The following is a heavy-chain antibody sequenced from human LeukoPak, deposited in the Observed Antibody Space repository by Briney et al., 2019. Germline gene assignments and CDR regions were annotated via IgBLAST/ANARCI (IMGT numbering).Heavy chain of an antibody. J-gene: IGHJ5*02. CDR1: GYSFTSYW. Sequence: GESLKISCKGSGYSFTSYWIGWVRQMPGKGLEWMGIIYPGDSDTRYSPSFQGQVTISADKSISTAYLQWSSLKASDTAMYYCARSGLYCSGGRCYYWSDWFDPWGQGTLVTVSS. V-gene: IGHV5-51*01. D-gene: IGHD2-15*01. CDR3: ARSGLYCSGGRCYYWSDWFDP. CDR2: IYPGDSDT.